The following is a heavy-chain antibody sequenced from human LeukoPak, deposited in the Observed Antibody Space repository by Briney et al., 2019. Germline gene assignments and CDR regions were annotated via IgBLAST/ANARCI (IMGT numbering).Heavy chain of an antibody. Sequence: GASVKVSCKVSGYTLTELSVHWVRQAPGKGLEWMGGFDPEDGETIYAQKFQGRVTMTEDTSTDTAYMELSSLRSEDTAVYYCATAFRYYYGSGTSKFDPWGQGTLVTVSS. V-gene: IGHV1-24*01. D-gene: IGHD3-10*01. CDR3: ATAFRYYYGSGTSKFDP. J-gene: IGHJ5*02. CDR1: GYTLTELS. CDR2: FDPEDGET.